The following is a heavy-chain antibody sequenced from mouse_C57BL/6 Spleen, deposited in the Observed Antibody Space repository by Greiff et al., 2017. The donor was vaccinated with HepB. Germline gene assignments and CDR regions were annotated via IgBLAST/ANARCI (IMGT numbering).Heavy chain of an antibody. D-gene: IGHD1-1*01. Sequence: EVKLVESGGGLVKPGGSLKLSCAASGFTFSDYGMHWVRQAPEKGLEWVAYISSGSSTIYYADTVKGRFTISRDNAKNTLFLQMTSLRSEDTAMYYCARLYYGYFDYWGQGTTLTVSS. V-gene: IGHV5-17*01. CDR3: ARLYYGYFDY. CDR2: ISSGSSTI. J-gene: IGHJ2*01. CDR1: GFTFSDYG.